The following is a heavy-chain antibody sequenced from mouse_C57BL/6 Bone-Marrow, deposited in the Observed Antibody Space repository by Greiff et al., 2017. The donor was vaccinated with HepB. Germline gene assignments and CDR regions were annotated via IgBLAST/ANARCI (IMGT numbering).Heavy chain of an antibody. D-gene: IGHD1-1*01. CDR1: GFTFSSYA. CDR2: ISDGGSYT. Sequence: DVQLVESGGGLVKPGGSLKLSCAASGFTFSSYAMSWVRQTPEKRLEWVATISDGGSYTYYPDNVKGRFTISRDNAKNNLYLQMSHLKSEDTAMYYCARGPPFYGSSPPWFAYWGQGTLVTVSA. CDR3: ARGPPFYGSSPPWFAY. V-gene: IGHV5-4*01. J-gene: IGHJ3*01.